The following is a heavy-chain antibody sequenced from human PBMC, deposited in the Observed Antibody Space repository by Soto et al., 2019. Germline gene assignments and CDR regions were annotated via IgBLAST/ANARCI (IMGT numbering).Heavy chain of an antibody. CDR2: FDPEDGET. CDR1: GYTLTELS. D-gene: IGHD3-3*01. Sequence: QVQLVQSGAEVKKPGASVKVSCKVSGYTLTELSMHWVRQAPGKGLEWMGGFDPEDGETIYAQKFQGRVTMTEDTSTDTAYMELSSLRSEDTAVYYCATRGPPPLPYYDFWSGYYYFDYWGQGTLVTVSS. V-gene: IGHV1-24*01. CDR3: ATRGPPPLPYYDFWSGYYYFDY. J-gene: IGHJ4*02.